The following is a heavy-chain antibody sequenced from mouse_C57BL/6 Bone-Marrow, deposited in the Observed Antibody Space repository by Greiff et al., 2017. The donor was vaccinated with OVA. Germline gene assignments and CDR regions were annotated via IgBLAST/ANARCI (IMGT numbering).Heavy chain of an antibody. CDR2: ISNGGGST. V-gene: IGHV5-12*01. CDR3: ARHYYGSSLDWYFDV. D-gene: IGHD1-1*01. J-gene: IGHJ1*03. CDR1: GFTFSDYY. Sequence: EVKLVESGGGLVQPGGSLKLSCAASGFTFSDYYMYWVRQTPEKRLEWVAYISNGGGSTYYPDTVKGRFTISRDNAKNTLYLQMSHLKSEDTAMYYCARHYYGSSLDWYFDVWGTGTTVTVSS.